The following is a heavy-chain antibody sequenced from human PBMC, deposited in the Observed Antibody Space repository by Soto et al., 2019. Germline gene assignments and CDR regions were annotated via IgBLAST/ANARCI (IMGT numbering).Heavy chain of an antibody. CDR2: ISYDGSNK. CDR3: AREGGTGKAARHNWFDP. D-gene: IGHD1-26*01. J-gene: IGHJ5*02. CDR1: GFTFSSYA. Sequence: GGSLRLSCAASGFTFSSYAMHWVRQAPGKGLEWVAVISYDGSNKYYADSVKGRFTISRDNSKNTLYLQMNSLRAEDTAVYYCAREGGTGKAARHNWFDPWGQGTLVTVSS. V-gene: IGHV3-30-3*01.